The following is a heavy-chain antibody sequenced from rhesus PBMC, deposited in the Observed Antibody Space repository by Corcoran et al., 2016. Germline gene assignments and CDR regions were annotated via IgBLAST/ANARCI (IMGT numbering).Heavy chain of an antibody. Sequence: QVQLQESGPGVVKPSETLSLTCAVSGGSISDYYLWSWIRQSQGKGLEWIGYIGGSSGSTNYNPSLKSRVTFSKDTSKNQFSLDLSSVTAADTAVYYCAAENCSGAYCSYFDDWGQGVLVTVSS. V-gene: IGHV4-127*01. CDR3: AAENCSGAYCSYFDD. D-gene: IGHD2-15*01. J-gene: IGHJ4*01. CDR2: IGGSSGST. CDR1: GGSISDYY.